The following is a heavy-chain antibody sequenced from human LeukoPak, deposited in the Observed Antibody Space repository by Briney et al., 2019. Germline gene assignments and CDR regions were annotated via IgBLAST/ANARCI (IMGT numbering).Heavy chain of an antibody. CDR3: ARRGELITMIVVVIPPYFDY. CDR1: GGSFSGYY. V-gene: IGHV4-34*01. CDR2: INHSGST. Sequence: SETLSLTCAVYGGSFSGYYWSWIRQPPGKGLEWIGEINHSGSTNYNPSLKSRVTISVDTSKNQSSLKLSSVTAADTAVYYCARRGELITMIVVVIPPYFDYWGQGTLVTVSS. D-gene: IGHD3-22*01. J-gene: IGHJ4*02.